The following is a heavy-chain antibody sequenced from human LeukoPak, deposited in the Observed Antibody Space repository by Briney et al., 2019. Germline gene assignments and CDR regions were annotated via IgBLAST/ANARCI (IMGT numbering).Heavy chain of an antibody. CDR1: GFTFNNYA. J-gene: IGHJ4*02. D-gene: IGHD4-17*01. Sequence: RAGGSLRLSCAASGFTFNNYAMSWVRQAPGKGLEWVSTIGFGDDSAYYADSVKGRFTISRDNSKNTLYLQLNSLRAEDTAVYYCAKDWDDYGDYLPLDYWGQGTLVTVSS. CDR2: IGFGDDSA. CDR3: AKDWDDYGDYLPLDY. V-gene: IGHV3-23*01.